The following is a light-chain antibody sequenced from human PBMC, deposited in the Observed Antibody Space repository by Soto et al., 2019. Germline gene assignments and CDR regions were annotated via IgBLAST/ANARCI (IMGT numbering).Light chain of an antibody. CDR1: SSDVGAYPY. CDR3: TSYTSSNTLV. Sequence: QSALTQPASVSGSPGQSITISCTGTSSDVGAYPYVSWYQQYPGKAPKLMIYEVNNRPSGVSDRFSASKSGNTASLTISGLQTEDEADYYCTSYTSSNTLVVGGGTKLTVL. J-gene: IGLJ3*02. CDR2: EVN. V-gene: IGLV2-14*03.